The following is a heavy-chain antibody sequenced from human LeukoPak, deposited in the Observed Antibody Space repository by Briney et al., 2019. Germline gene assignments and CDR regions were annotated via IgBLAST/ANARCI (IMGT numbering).Heavy chain of an antibody. J-gene: IGHJ3*02. CDR3: AKDLTIVVVYDAFDI. D-gene: IGHD3-22*01. CDR1: GFTFSSYA. Sequence: GGSLRLSCAASGFTFSSYAMSWVRQPPGKGLEWVSAISGSGGSTYYADSVKGRFTISRDNSKNTLYLQMNSLRAEDTAVYYCAKDLTIVVVYDAFDIWGQGTMVTVSS. V-gene: IGHV3-23*01. CDR2: ISGSGGST.